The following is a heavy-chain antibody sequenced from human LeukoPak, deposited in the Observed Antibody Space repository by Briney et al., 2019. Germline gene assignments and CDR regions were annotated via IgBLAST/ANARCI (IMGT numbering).Heavy chain of an antibody. V-gene: IGHV3-23*01. CDR1: GFTFSSYA. CDR2: ISGSGGST. CDR3: AKSGGQWLRFNPVDY. D-gene: IGHD5-12*01. J-gene: IGHJ4*02. Sequence: PGGSLRLSCAASGFTFSSYAMSWVRQAPGKGLEWVSAISGSGGSTYYADYVKGRFTISRDNSKSTLYLQMNSLRAEDTAVYYCAKSGGQWLRFNPVDYWGQGTLVTVSS.